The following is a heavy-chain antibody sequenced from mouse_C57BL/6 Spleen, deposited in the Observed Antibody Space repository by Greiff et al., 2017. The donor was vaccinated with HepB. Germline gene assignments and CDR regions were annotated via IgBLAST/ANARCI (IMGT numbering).Heavy chain of an antibody. J-gene: IGHJ4*01. D-gene: IGHD2-3*01. Sequence: EVKLMESGGGLVKPGGSLKLSCAASGFTFSDYGMHWVRQAPEKGLEWVAYISSGSSTIYYADTVKGRFTISRDNAKNTLFLQMTSLRSEDTAMYYCARPGGYYVDYAMDYWGQGTSVTVSS. CDR1: GFTFSDYG. V-gene: IGHV5-17*01. CDR3: ARPGGYYVDYAMDY. CDR2: ISSGSSTI.